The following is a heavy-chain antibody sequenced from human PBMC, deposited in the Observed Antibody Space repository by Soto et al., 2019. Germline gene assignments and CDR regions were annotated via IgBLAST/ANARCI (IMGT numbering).Heavy chain of an antibody. CDR1: GFSFSSYS. CDR3: ARDFFDYGDPPDAFHI. CDR2: ISSSGGTI. V-gene: IGHV3-48*01. D-gene: IGHD4-17*01. Sequence: EVQLVESGGGLVQPGGSLRLSCAASGFSFSSYSMNWVRQAPGKGLEWVSYISSSGGTIYYADSVMGRFTISRDNARNSVYLQMNSLRAEDTAVYYCARDFFDYGDPPDAFHIWGQGTMVTVSS. J-gene: IGHJ3*02.